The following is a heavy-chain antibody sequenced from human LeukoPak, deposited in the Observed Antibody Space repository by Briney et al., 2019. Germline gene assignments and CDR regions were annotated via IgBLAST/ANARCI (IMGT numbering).Heavy chain of an antibody. J-gene: IGHJ2*01. CDR2: LNWNGGNT. V-gene: IGHV3-20*04. Sequence: GGSLRLSCAASGFTFDDYGMCWVRQAPGKGLEWVSGLNWNGGNTDYADSVKGRFTISRDNAKNSLYLQMNSLRAEDTVLYYCARRKVVGATTYWYFDLWGRGTLVTVSS. D-gene: IGHD2-15*01. CDR3: ARRKVVGATTYWYFDL. CDR1: GFTFDDYG.